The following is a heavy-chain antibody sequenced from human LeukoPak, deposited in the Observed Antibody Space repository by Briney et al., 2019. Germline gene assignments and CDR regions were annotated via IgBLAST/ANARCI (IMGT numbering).Heavy chain of an antibody. CDR2: ISYDGSNK. D-gene: IGHD6-13*01. Sequence: GRSLRLSCAASGFTSSSYAMHWVRQAPGKGLEWVAVISYDGSNKYYADSVKGRFTISRDNSKNTLYLQMNSLRAEDTAVYYCARGTYSGSLDYWGQGTLVTVSS. CDR1: GFTSSSYA. J-gene: IGHJ4*02. V-gene: IGHV3-30-3*01. CDR3: ARGTYSGSLDY.